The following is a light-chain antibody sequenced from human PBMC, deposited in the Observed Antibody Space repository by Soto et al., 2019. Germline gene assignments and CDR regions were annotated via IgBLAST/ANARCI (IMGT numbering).Light chain of an antibody. CDR1: QSVTSSY. Sequence: ETVLTQSPGTLSLSPGERATLSCRASQSVTSSYLAWYQQKPGQAPRLLIHGASSRATGIPDRFSGSGSGTDFSITISRLETEDFAVYYCQQYSSSSPITFGQGTRLEIK. CDR3: QQYSSSSPIT. V-gene: IGKV3-20*01. CDR2: GAS. J-gene: IGKJ5*01.